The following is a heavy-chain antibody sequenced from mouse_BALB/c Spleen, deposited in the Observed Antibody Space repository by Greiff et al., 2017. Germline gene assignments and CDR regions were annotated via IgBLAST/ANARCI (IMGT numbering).Heavy chain of an antibody. CDR2: IDPENGDT. J-gene: IGHJ2*01. D-gene: IGHD1-2*01. Sequence: VQLKQSGAELVRPGASVKLSCTASGFNIKDYYMHWVKQRPEQGLEWIGWIDPENGDTEYAPKFQGKATMTADTSSNTAYLQLSSLTSEDTAVYYCDAVEDYGEDYFDDWGPGTTVTVSS. V-gene: IGHV14-4*02. CDR3: DAVEDYGEDYFDD. CDR1: GFNIKDYY.